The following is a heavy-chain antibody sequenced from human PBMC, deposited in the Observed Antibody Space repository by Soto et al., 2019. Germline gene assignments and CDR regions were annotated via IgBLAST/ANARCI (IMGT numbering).Heavy chain of an antibody. CDR3: ARARLRAVYAFDI. Sequence: ETLSLTCAVYGGSFSGYYWNWIRQPPGKGLEWIGDTNHSGSTNYNPSLKSRVTISLDTSKNQFSLRLSSVTAADTAMYYCARARLRAVYAFDIWGQGTMVTVSS. J-gene: IGHJ3*02. CDR1: GGSFSGYY. D-gene: IGHD5-12*01. CDR2: TNHSGST. V-gene: IGHV4-34*01.